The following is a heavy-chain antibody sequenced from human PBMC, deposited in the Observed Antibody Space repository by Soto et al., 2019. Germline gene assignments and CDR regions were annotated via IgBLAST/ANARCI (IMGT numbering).Heavy chain of an antibody. Sequence: GGSLRLSCAASGFTFSSYGMHWVRQAPGKGLEWVAVISYDGSNKYYADSVKGRFTISRDNSKNTLYLQMNSLRAEDTAVYYCAKDTAMVMTYFDYWGQGTLVTVSS. CDR1: GFTFSSYG. CDR3: AKDTAMVMTYFDY. CDR2: ISYDGSNK. V-gene: IGHV3-30*18. D-gene: IGHD5-18*01. J-gene: IGHJ4*02.